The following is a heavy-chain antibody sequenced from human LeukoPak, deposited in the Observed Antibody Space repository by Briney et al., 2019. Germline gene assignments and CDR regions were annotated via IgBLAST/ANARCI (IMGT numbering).Heavy chain of an antibody. J-gene: IGHJ3*02. CDR3: ARSPEITIFGVAQGAFDI. CDR2: IIPIFGTA. V-gene: IGHV1-69*05. D-gene: IGHD3-3*01. CDR1: GGTFSSYA. Sequence: EASVKVSCEASGGTFSSYAISWVRQAPGQGLEWMGGIIPIFGTANYAQKFQGRVTITTDESTSTAYMELSSLRSEDTAVYYCARSPEITIFGVAQGAFDIWGQGTMVTVSS.